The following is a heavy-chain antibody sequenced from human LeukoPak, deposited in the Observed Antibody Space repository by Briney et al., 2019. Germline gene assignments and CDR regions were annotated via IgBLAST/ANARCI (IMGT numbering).Heavy chain of an antibody. CDR2: ISGSGGST. CDR3: ARTEESGYSYGYFGYYYYMDV. Sequence: GGTLRLSCAASGFTFSSYGMGWVRQAPGKGLEWVSAISGSGGSTYYADSVKGRFTISRDNSKNTLYLQMNSLRAEDTAVYYCARTEESGYSYGYFGYYYYMDVWGKGTTVTVSS. J-gene: IGHJ6*03. V-gene: IGHV3-23*01. CDR1: GFTFSSYG. D-gene: IGHD5-18*01.